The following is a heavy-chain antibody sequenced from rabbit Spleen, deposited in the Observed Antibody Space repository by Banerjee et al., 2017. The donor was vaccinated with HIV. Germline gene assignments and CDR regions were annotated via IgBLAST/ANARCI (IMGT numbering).Heavy chain of an antibody. CDR1: GISFGISDY. J-gene: IGHJ6*01. Sequence: QQQLEESGGGLVKPGGTLTLTCKASGISFGISDYMCWVRQTPGKGLEWIGCIYAGSNGGTFYASWAKGRFTISKTSSTTVTLQMTSLTDADTATYFCARGGYGGHIYAMGLWGPGTLVTVS. V-gene: IGHV1S45*01. CDR2: IYAGSNGGT. D-gene: IGHD4-2*01. CDR3: ARGGYGGHIYAMGL.